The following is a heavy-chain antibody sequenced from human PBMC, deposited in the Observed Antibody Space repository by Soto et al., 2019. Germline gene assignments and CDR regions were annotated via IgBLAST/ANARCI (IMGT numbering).Heavy chain of an antibody. J-gene: IGHJ4*02. CDR3: ARGLDSAVTHFDY. CDR2: ISYDGSNK. Sequence: QVQLVESGGGVVQPGRSLRLSCAASGFTFSSYAMHWVRQAPGKGLEWVAVISYDGSNKYYADSVKGRFTISRDNSKNTLYRQMNSLRAEDTAVYYCARGLDSAVTHFDYWGQGTLVTVSS. CDR1: GFTFSSYA. V-gene: IGHV3-30-3*01. D-gene: IGHD2-2*03.